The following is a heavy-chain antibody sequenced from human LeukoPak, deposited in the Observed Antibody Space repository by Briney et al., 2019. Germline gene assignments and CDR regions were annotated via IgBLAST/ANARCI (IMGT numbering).Heavy chain of an antibody. CDR3: ARDWSTMIPSGGGY. D-gene: IGHD3-16*01. CDR1: GYTFSSYG. CDR2: ISTYNGNT. V-gene: IGHV1-18*01. Sequence: ASVKVSCKASGYTFSSYGISWVRQAPGQGLEWMGWISTYNGNTNYAEKVQGRVTMTTDTSTATVYMELRSLRSDDTAVYYCARDWSTMIPSGGGYWGQGTLVTVSS. J-gene: IGHJ4*02.